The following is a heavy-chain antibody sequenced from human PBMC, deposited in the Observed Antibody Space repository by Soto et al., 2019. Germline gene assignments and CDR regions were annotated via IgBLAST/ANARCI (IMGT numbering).Heavy chain of an antibody. D-gene: IGHD2-2*01. Sequence: LSLTCTVSGGSVSGGNHYWSWIRQPPGKGLEWIGYIYDSGSNNYNPSLKSRVTISEDTSKNQFSLKLRSVTAADTAVYYCAKYNSISDGGWFDPWGQGTLVTVSS. CDR3: AKYNSISDGGWFDP. J-gene: IGHJ5*02. CDR2: IYDSGSN. CDR1: GGSVSGGNHY. V-gene: IGHV4-61*01.